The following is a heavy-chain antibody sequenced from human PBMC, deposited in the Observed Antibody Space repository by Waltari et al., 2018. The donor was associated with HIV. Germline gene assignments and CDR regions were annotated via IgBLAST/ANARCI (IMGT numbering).Heavy chain of an antibody. Sequence: QVSLVQSGAEVKKPGASVQVSCKASGYTSTGYDINWVRQATGQGLEWLGWINLNSRNRGYAPKFQVRVTLTKDSTITTAFMELSDLRSDEPAIYSCVGVAGSIGYWGQGTLVTVSS. J-gene: IGHJ4*02. CDR2: INLNSRNR. CDR1: GYTSTGYD. CDR3: VGVAGSIGY. V-gene: IGHV1-8*01.